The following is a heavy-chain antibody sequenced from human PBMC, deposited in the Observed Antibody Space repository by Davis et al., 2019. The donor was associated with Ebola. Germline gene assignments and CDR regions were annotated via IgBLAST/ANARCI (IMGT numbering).Heavy chain of an antibody. Sequence: AASVKVSCKASGYTFSNYYITWVRQAPGQGPEWMGWISGNSGNTKYAQKFQGRVTMATDTSTSTTYMELRSLRSDDTAVYYCARLLLYIFGSDPYFYAMDVWGEGTTVTVSS. CDR2: ISGNSGNT. CDR3: ARLLLYIFGSDPYFYAMDV. D-gene: IGHD3-10*01. V-gene: IGHV1-18*01. CDR1: GYTFSNYY. J-gene: IGHJ6*02.